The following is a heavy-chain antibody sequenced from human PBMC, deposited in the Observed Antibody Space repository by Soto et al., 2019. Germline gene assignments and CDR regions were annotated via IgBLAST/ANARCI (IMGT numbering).Heavy chain of an antibody. V-gene: IGHV3-66*01. D-gene: IGHD1-1*01. Sequence: EVQLVESGGGLVQPGGSLRLSCAVTGFTISSNYMNWVRQAPGKGLEWVSVMYAAGSTYYEDSVKGRLNISRDNSKNTVYLQMNSLRGEDTAVYYCARGSNSNNWNLFDYWGQGTLVTVSS. CDR3: ARGSNSNNWNLFDY. J-gene: IGHJ4*02. CDR2: MYAAGST. CDR1: GFTISSNY.